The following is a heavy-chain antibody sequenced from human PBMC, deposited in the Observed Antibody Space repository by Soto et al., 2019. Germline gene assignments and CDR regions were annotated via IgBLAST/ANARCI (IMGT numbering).Heavy chain of an antibody. CDR1: GGSFSGYY. D-gene: IGHD3-3*01. CDR3: ARGLGGITIFGVVTRRYNWFDP. J-gene: IGHJ5*02. V-gene: IGHV4-34*01. Sequence: SETLSLTCAVYGGSFSGYYWSWIRQPPGKGLEWIGEINHSGSTNYNPSLKSRVTISVDTSKNQFSLKLSSVTAADTAVYYCARGLGGITIFGVVTRRYNWFDPWGQGTLGTVS. CDR2: INHSGST.